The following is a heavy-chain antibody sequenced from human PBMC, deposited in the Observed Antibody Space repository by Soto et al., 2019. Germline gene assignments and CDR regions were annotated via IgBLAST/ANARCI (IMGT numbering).Heavy chain of an antibody. D-gene: IGHD1-26*01. Sequence: EVQVLESGGGLVQPGGSLRLSCAASGFTFSRYGMNWVRQAPGKGLEWVSGVRSDGDTTYNADSVKGRFTVSRDNFRNTVDLQMNNLRVEDTAVYYCVKGKGVGATPDGANCWGQGTLVIVSP. V-gene: IGHV3-23*01. CDR2: VRSDGDTT. CDR1: GFTFSRYG. J-gene: IGHJ4*02. CDR3: VKGKGVGATPDGANC.